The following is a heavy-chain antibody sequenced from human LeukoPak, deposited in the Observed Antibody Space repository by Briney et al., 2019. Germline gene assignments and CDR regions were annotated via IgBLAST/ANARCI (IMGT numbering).Heavy chain of an antibody. CDR2: INPNSGGT. V-gene: IGHV1-2*02. D-gene: IGHD3-22*01. CDR1: GYTFTGYY. J-gene: IGHJ4*02. Sequence: ASVKVSCKASGYTFTGYYMHWVRQAPGQGLEWMGWINPNSGGTNYAQKFQGRVTMTRDTSTSTAYMELSRLRSDDTAVYYCARYVVDSSGYYFSHFDYWGQGTLVTVSS. CDR3: ARYVVDSSGYYFSHFDY.